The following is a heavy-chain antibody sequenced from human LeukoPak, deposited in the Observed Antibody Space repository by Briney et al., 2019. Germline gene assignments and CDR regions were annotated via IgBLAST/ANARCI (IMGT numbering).Heavy chain of an antibody. V-gene: IGHV4-4*07. Sequence: PSEPLPLTCTVSGGSLSSYYWSWLPQPAGKGLEWIGRIYTSGSTNYNPSLKSRVTMSVDTSKIQFSLKLSSVTAADTAVYYCARERYDFWSGDTNFDYWGQGTLVTVSS. CDR1: GGSLSSYY. D-gene: IGHD3-3*01. CDR3: ARERYDFWSGDTNFDY. J-gene: IGHJ4*02. CDR2: IYTSGST.